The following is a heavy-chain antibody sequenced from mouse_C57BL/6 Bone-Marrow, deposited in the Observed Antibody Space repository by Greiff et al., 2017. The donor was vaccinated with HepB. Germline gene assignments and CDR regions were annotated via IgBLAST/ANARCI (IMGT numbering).Heavy chain of an antibody. V-gene: IGHV8-8*01. D-gene: IGHD1-1*01. Sequence: QVQLKESGPGILQPSQTLSLTCSFSGFSLSTFGMGVGWIRQPSGKGLEWLAHIWWDDDKYYNPALKSRLTISKDTSKNQVFLKIANVDTADTATYYCALIAPYYYGSSSPWYFDVWGTGTTVTVSS. CDR3: ALIAPYYYGSSSPWYFDV. CDR1: GFSLSTFGMG. CDR2: IWWDDDK. J-gene: IGHJ1*03.